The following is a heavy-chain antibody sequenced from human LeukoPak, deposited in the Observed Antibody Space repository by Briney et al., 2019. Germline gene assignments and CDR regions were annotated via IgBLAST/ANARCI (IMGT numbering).Heavy chain of an antibody. CDR3: ANRGHGGYCSSTSCLDY. Sequence: GGSLRLSCEGSGFSFSSYWMTWVRQLPGKGPEWVANIRQDESERYFADSVKGRFTISRDNAKKSVYLHMSSLRAEDTALYYCANRGHGGYCSSTSCLDYWGQGTLVTVSS. V-gene: IGHV3-7*01. CDR2: IRQDESER. CDR1: GFSFSSYW. J-gene: IGHJ4*02. D-gene: IGHD2-2*03.